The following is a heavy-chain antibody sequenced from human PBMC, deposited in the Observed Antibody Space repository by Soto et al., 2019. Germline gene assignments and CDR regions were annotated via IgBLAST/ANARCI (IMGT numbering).Heavy chain of an antibody. Sequence: TSETLSLTCTFSGGSSXSYYWSLIRQPPGKGLEWIGYVYYSGSTSYNPSLETGVTISVDTSKNQFSLKLTSVTPADTAIYYCARVKRSTSRLDPWGQGTLVTVSS. J-gene: IGHJ5*02. CDR1: GGSSXSYY. V-gene: IGHV4-59*01. CDR2: VYYSGST. D-gene: IGHD1-26*01. CDR3: ARVKRSTSRLDP.